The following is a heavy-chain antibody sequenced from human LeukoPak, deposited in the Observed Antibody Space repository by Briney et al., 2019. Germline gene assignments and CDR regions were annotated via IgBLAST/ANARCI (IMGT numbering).Heavy chain of an antibody. CDR1: GFTFDDYA. J-gene: IGHJ4*02. CDR2: ISWNSGSI. D-gene: IGHD1-20*01. CDR3: AKDKNNWNYYDY. Sequence: GRSLRLSCAASGFTFDDYAMHWVRQAPGKDLEWVSGISWNSGSIGYADSVKGRFTISRDNAKNSLYLQMNSLRAEDTALYYCAKDKNNWNYYDYWGQGTLVTVSS. V-gene: IGHV3-9*01.